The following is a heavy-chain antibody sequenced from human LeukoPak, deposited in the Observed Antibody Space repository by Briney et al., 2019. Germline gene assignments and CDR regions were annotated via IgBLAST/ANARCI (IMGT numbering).Heavy chain of an antibody. D-gene: IGHD3-22*01. CDR2: ISYDGSNK. J-gene: IGHJ4*02. V-gene: IGHV3-30*18. CDR3: AKGRYYDSSGYLTYYFDY. Sequence: GGSLRLSCAASGFTFSSYGMHWVRQAPGKGLEWVAVISYDGSNKYYADSVKGRFTISRDNAKNSLYLQMNSLRAEDTALYYCAKGRYYDSSGYLTYYFDYWGQGTLVTVSS. CDR1: GFTFSSYG.